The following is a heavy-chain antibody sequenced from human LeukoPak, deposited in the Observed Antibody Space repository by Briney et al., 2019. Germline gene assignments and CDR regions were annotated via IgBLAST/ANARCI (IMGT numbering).Heavy chain of an antibody. CDR3: AKTSGRIAAAGTWFDP. V-gene: IGHV3-23*01. Sequence: GGSLRLSCAASGFTFSSYAMSWVRQAPGKGLEWVSAISGSGGGTYYADSVKGRFTISRDNSKNTLYLQMNSLRAEDTAVYYCAKTSGRIAAAGTWFDPWGQGTLVTVSS. CDR1: GFTFSSYA. CDR2: ISGSGGGT. D-gene: IGHD6-13*01. J-gene: IGHJ5*02.